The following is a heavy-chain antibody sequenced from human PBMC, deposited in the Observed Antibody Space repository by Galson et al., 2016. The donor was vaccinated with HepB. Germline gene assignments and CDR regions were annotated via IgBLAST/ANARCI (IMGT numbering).Heavy chain of an antibody. CDR1: GGSFSGNY. CDR2: INHSGST. Sequence: SETLSLTCAVYGGSFSGNYWSWIRQCPGKGLEWIGEINHSGSTDYNPSLKGRVTISVDTSKNQFSLKVISVTAADTAVYFCARTRAWYFDLWGRGTLVTVSS. J-gene: IGHJ2*01. D-gene: IGHD3-10*01. CDR3: ARTRAWYFDL. V-gene: IGHV4-34*01.